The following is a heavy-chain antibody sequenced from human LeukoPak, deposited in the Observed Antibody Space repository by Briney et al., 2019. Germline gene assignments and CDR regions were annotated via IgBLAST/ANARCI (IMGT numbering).Heavy chain of an antibody. Sequence: GGSLRLSCAASGFTHRNYWMSWVRQVPGKGLEWVVNINEGGNEKNYVDSVKGRFTASRDNAQNSLYLQMNSLRVEDTAVYYCARHPNSNWDYWGQGTLVTVSS. CDR3: ARHPNSNWDY. CDR2: INEGGNEK. D-gene: IGHD6-13*01. J-gene: IGHJ4*02. V-gene: IGHV3-7*03. CDR1: GFTHRNYW.